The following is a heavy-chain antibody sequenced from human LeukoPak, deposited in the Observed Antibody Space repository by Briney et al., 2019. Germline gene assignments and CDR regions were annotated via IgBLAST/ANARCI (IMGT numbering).Heavy chain of an antibody. V-gene: IGHV3-33*01. CDR1: GFTFNKYG. CDR3: ARSLEKDYHGSGTYYMNNWFDP. CDR2: IWYDASNK. Sequence: GTSLRLSCAASGFTFNKYGMHWVRQAPGKGLEWVAVIWYDASNKYYGDSVKGRFTISRDSSKNTLYLQVDSLRGDDTAVYYCARSLEKDYHGSGTYYMNNWFDPWGQGTLVTVSS. J-gene: IGHJ5*02. D-gene: IGHD3-10*01.